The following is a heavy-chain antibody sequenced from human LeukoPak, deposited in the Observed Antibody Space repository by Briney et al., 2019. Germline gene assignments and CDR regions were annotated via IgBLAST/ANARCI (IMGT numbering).Heavy chain of an antibody. V-gene: IGHV3-11*04. CDR2: ISSSGNTI. J-gene: IGHJ4*02. CDR1: GFTFSDYY. D-gene: IGHD3-10*01. CDR3: AREGFFMVRGVIIRKGYFDY. Sequence: GGSLRLSCAAFGFTFSDYYMSWIRQAPGKGLEWVSYISSSGNTIYYADSVKGRFTISRDNAKNSLYLQINSLRAEDTAVYYCAREGFFMVRGVIIRKGYFDYWGQGTLVTVSS.